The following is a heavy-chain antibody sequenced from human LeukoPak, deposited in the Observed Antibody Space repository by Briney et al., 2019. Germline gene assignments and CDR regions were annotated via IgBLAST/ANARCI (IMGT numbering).Heavy chain of an antibody. CDR2: IYVTGDYI. CDR1: GFTFSHFS. CDR3: AREFNTIGNFDF. J-gene: IGHJ4*02. Sequence: GGSLRLSCATSGFTFSHFSFKWVRQAPGKGLEWVASIYVTGDYIYYADSGKGRATISRDNAKNSVYLQMNSLRADDTAIYYCAREFNTIGNFDFWGQGILVTVSS. D-gene: IGHD3-10*01. V-gene: IGHV3-21*01.